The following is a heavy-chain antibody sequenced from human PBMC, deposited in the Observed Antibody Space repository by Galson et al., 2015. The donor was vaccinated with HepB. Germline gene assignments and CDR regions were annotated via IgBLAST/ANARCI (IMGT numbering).Heavy chain of an antibody. Sequence: LRLSCAASGFTVRSNYMTWVRQAPGKGLEWVSVIYSGGSTYYADSVKGRFTISRDNSKNTLYLQMNSLRAEDTAVYYCARGTGYNSPGYWGQGTLVTVSS. V-gene: IGHV3-66*01. J-gene: IGHJ4*02. D-gene: IGHD6-13*01. CDR1: GFTVRSNY. CDR3: ARGTGYNSPGY. CDR2: IYSGGST.